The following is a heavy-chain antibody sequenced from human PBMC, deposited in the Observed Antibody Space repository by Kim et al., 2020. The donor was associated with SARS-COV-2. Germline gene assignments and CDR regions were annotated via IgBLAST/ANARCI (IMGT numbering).Heavy chain of an antibody. CDR1: GGSISSGSYY. V-gene: IGHV4-61*02. CDR3: ARVSYDSSGYWTDGACDI. J-gene: IGHJ3*02. CDR2: IYTSGST. Sequence: SETLSLTCTVSGGSISSGSYYWSWIRQPAGKGLEWIGRIYTSGSTNYNPSLKSRVTISVDTSKNQFSLKLSSVTAADTAVYYCARVSYDSSGYWTDGACDIWGQGTMVTVSS. D-gene: IGHD3-22*01.